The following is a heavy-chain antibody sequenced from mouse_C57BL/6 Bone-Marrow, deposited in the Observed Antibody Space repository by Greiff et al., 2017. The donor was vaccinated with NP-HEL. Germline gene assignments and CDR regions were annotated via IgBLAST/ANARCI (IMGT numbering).Heavy chain of an antibody. CDR2: ISNGGGST. D-gene: IGHD2-1*01. Sequence: EVKLMESGGGLVQPGGSLKLSCAASGFTFSDYYMYWVRQTPEKRLEWVAYISNGGGSTYYPDTVKGRFTISRDNAKNTLYLQMSRLKSEDTAMYYCARDTTRGYFDYWGQGTTLTVSS. V-gene: IGHV5-12*01. J-gene: IGHJ2*01. CDR1: GFTFSDYY. CDR3: ARDTTRGYFDY.